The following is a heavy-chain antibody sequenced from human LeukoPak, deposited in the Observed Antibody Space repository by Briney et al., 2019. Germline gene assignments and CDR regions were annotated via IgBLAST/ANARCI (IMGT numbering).Heavy chain of an antibody. CDR2: IDNGGSGT. Sequence: PGGSLRLSCAASGFTFSGYWMHWVRQVPEKGLVLVSRIDNGGSGTTYADSVKGRFTVSRDNAKNTLYLQMNSLRAEDTAVYYCARVPGVRHFDYWGQGTLVTVSS. CDR3: ARVPGVRHFDY. J-gene: IGHJ4*02. V-gene: IGHV3-74*01. CDR1: GFTFSGYW.